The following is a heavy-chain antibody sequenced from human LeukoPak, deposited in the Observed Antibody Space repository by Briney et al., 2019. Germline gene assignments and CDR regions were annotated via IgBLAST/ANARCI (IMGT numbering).Heavy chain of an antibody. J-gene: IGHJ4*02. V-gene: IGHV4-31*03. CDR1: GGSISNGGYY. Sequence: SETLSLTCTVSGGSISNGGYYWNWIRQHPGKGLEWIGCIYYSGTTFYNPSLKSRVTISVDTSKNQFSLNLSSVTAADAAVYYCAREVRYSSTWYYIDNWGQGTLVTVSS. D-gene: IGHD6-13*01. CDR2: IYYSGTT. CDR3: AREVRYSSTWYYIDN.